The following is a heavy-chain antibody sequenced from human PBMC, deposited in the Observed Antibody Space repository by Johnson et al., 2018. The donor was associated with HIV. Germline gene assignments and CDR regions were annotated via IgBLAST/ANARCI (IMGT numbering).Heavy chain of an antibody. J-gene: IGHJ3*02. CDR3: AKEYCGGDCSTDAFDI. Sequence: EVQLVESGGGLIHPGGSLRLSCAASGFTFSSHAMSWVRQAPGKGLEWVSDIRNSGGTTFYADSVKGRFTISRDNSKNTLYLQMNSGRAEDTAIYYCAKEYCGGDCSTDAFDIWGPGTVVTVSS. V-gene: IGHV3-23*04. D-gene: IGHD2-21*02. CDR1: GFTFSSHA. CDR2: IRNSGGTT.